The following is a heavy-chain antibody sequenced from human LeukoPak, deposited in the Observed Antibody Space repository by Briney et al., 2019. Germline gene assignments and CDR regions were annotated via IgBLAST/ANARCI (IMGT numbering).Heavy chain of an antibody. D-gene: IGHD2-15*01. J-gene: IGHJ4*02. CDR2: ISAYNGNT. Sequence: ASVKVSCKASGGTFSSYAISWVRQAPGQGLEWMGWISAYNGNTNYAQKLQGRVTMTTDTSTSTAYMELRSLRSDDTAVYYCARGTKLPRTFDYWGQGTLVTVSS. CDR1: GGTFSSYA. V-gene: IGHV1-18*01. CDR3: ARGTKLPRTFDY.